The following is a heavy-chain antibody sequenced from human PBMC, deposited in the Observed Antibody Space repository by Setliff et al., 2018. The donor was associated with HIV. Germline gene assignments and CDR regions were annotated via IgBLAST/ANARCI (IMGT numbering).Heavy chain of an antibody. D-gene: IGHD2-2*01. J-gene: IGHJ4*02. CDR1: GDFFSTDYY. CDR2: IYYSGST. CDR3: ARVNPALGCSSTSCTYYFDY. Sequence: KTSETLSLTCTVSGDFFSTDYYWAWIRQPPGKGLEWIGNIYYSGSTYYNPSLKSRVTISVETSKNQFSLKLTSVPAADTAVYYCARVNPALGCSSTSCTYYFDYWGQGALVTVSS. V-gene: IGHV4-38-2*02.